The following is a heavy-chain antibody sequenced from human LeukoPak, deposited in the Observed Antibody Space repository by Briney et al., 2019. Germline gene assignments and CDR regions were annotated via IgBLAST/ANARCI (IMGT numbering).Heavy chain of an antibody. CDR1: GFTFSSYW. J-gene: IGHJ4*02. V-gene: IGHV3-7*04. Sequence: GGSLRLSCAASGFTFSSYWMSWVRQAPGKGLEWVADTKQDGSEDYYVDSVKGRFTISRDNAKNSLYLQMNSLRAEDTAVYYCARDRGHYFDYWGQGTLVTVSS. CDR3: ARDRGHYFDY. D-gene: IGHD2-15*01. CDR2: TKQDGSED.